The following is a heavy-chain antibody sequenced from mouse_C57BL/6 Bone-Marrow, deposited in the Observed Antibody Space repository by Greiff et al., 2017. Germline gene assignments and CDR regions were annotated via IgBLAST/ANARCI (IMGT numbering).Heavy chain of an antibody. CDR3: ARFITTVVATDWYCDV. Sequence: VQLQQSGPVLVKPGASVKMSCKASGYTFTDYYMNWVKQSHGKSLEWIGVINPYNGGTSYNQKFKGKATLTVDKSSSTAYMELNSLTSEDSAVYYCARFITTVVATDWYCDVWGTGTTVTVSS. CDR1: GYTFTDYY. CDR2: INPYNGGT. V-gene: IGHV1-19*01. D-gene: IGHD1-1*01. J-gene: IGHJ1*03.